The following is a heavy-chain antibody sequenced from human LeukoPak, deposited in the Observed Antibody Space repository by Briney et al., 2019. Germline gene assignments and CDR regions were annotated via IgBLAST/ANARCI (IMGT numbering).Heavy chain of an antibody. CDR1: GGSISSSSYY. D-gene: IGHD3-9*01. CDR2: IYYSGCT. V-gene: IGHV4-61*01. CDR3: ARDGDRYDILTGSRLKAFDI. Sequence: SETLSLTCTVSGGSISSSSYYWGWIRQPPGKGLEWIGYIYYSGCTNYNPSLKSRVTISVDTSKNQFSLKLSSVTAADTAVYYCARDGDRYDILTGSRLKAFDIWGQGTMVTVSS. J-gene: IGHJ3*02.